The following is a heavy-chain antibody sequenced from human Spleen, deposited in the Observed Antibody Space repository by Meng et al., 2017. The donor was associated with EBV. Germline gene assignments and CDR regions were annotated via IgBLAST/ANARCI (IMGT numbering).Heavy chain of an antibody. V-gene: IGHV4-4*02. CDR3: AQRERWGLDP. CDR1: GGSISSSNW. Sequence: QVRLQESGPGLVKPSGTLSLTCAFSGGSISSSNWWSWVRQTPGKGLEWIGEIYHSGSTSYNPSLESRVTISVDKSKNQIFLKLRSVTAADTAVYYCAQRERWGLDPWGQGTLVTVSS. J-gene: IGHJ5*02. D-gene: IGHD3-16*01. CDR2: IYHSGST.